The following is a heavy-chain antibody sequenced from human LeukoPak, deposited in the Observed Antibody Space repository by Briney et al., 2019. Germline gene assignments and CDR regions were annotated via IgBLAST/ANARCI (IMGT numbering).Heavy chain of an antibody. CDR2: ISGSGGST. V-gene: IGHV3-23*01. CDR1: GFTFSSYA. CDR3: AKSGRWYYDSSGYYAFDY. D-gene: IGHD3-22*01. J-gene: IGHJ4*02. Sequence: QTGGSPRLSCAASGFTFSSYAMSWVRQAQGKGLEWVSAISGSGGSTYYADSVKGRFTISRDNSKNTLYLQMNSLRAEDTAVYYCAKSGRWYYDSSGYYAFDYWGQGTLVTVSS.